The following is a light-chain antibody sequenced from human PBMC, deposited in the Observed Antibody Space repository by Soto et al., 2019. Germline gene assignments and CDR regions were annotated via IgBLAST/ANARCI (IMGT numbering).Light chain of an antibody. CDR3: QQTDKLPLT. J-gene: IGKJ4*01. Sequence: DIQMTQSPSPLPASVGDRVIITCQASQAISNHLNWYQQKPGRAPKLLIYDTSNLETGVPSRFRGSGGGKDFTFTITSLQPEDFATYFCQQTDKLPLTFGGGTTVDMK. CDR1: QAISNH. CDR2: DTS. V-gene: IGKV1-33*01.